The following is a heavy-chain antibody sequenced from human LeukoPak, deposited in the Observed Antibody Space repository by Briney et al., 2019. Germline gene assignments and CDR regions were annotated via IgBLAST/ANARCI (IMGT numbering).Heavy chain of an antibody. CDR1: GGSISSYY. CDR2: IYYSGST. J-gene: IGHJ4*02. CDR3: ARLLHDYGGYSPFDC. V-gene: IGHV4-59*08. D-gene: IGHD4-23*01. Sequence: SETLSLTCTVSGGSISSYYWSWIRQPPGKGLVWIGYIYYSGSTNYNPSLKSRVTISVDTSKNQFSLKLSSMTAADTAVYYCARLLHDYGGYSPFDCWGQGALVTVSS.